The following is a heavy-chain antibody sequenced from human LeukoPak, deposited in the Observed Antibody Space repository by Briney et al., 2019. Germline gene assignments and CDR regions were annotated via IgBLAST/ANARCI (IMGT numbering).Heavy chain of an antibody. CDR2: IYSGGST. V-gene: IGHV3-53*01. Sequence: TGGSLRLSCAASGFTVSSNYMSWVRQAPGKGLEWVSVIYSGGSTYYADSVKGRFTISRHNSKNTLYLQMNSLRAEDTAIYYCAKMPVSYSSGWSTFDYWGQGTLVTVSS. J-gene: IGHJ4*02. D-gene: IGHD6-19*01. CDR3: AKMPVSYSSGWSTFDY. CDR1: GFTVSSNY.